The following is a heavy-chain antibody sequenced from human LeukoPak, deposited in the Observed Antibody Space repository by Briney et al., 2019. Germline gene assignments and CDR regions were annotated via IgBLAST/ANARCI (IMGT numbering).Heavy chain of an antibody. CDR1: GFTVGRNY. D-gene: IGHD2-15*01. Sequence: GGSLRLSCAPSGFTVGRNYMTWVRQAPGKGLEWVSVIYSDGATYYTDSVKGRFTISRDNSKNTFYLQMNSLRTEDTAVYYCLSRVVGSSIDYWGQGSLVTVSS. J-gene: IGHJ4*02. V-gene: IGHV3-66*01. CDR2: IYSDGAT. CDR3: LSRVVGSSIDY.